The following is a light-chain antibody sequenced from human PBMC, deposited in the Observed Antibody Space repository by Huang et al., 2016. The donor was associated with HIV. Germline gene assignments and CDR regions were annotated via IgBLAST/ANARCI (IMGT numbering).Light chain of an antibody. CDR3: QQYYSSPQT. J-gene: IGKJ1*01. Sequence: DIIMTQSPDSLVVLLGERATLNCRASQSVYSSSTSKDYMAWFQQKPGQPPRLLLFWASTRESGVPDRFSGSGSGTHFTLTIANLEAEDAAIYYCQQYYSSPQTFGQGTRVEVK. CDR2: WAS. CDR1: QSVYSSSTSKDY. V-gene: IGKV4-1*01.